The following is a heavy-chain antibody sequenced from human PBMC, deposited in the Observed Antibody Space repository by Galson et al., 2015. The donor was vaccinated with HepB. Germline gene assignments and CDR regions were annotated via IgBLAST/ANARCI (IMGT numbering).Heavy chain of an antibody. D-gene: IGHD4-23*01. Sequence: SLRLSCAASGFTFGDYAMSWVRQAPGKGLEWVGFIRSKAYGGTTEYAASVKGRFTISRDDSKNIAYLQMNSLKTEDTAVYYCTRDLGDYGGNPDHDYWGQGTLVTVSS. J-gene: IGHJ4*02. CDR2: IRSKAYGGTT. CDR3: TRDLGDYGGNPDHDY. V-gene: IGHV3-49*04. CDR1: GFTFGDYA.